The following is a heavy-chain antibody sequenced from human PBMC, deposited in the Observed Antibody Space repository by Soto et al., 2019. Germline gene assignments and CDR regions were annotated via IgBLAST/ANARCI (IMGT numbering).Heavy chain of an antibody. CDR2: ISYDGSKK. J-gene: IGHJ5*02. D-gene: IGHD1-7*01. CDR3: ARDVAGKNYFDP. CDR1: GFTFSHYA. Sequence: QAQLVESGGGVVQPGRSLRLSCAASGFTFSHYAMHWVRQAPGKGREWVAIISYDGSKKYYGDSVKGRFTISRDNSKNPLYLQMNSLRVEDTAVYYCARDVAGKNYFDPWGQGTPVTVSS. V-gene: IGHV3-30-3*01.